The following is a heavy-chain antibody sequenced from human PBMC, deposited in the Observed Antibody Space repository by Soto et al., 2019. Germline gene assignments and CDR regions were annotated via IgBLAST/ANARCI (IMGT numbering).Heavy chain of an antibody. CDR2: IKPDGSDK. CDR3: ARGSSNAFDI. Sequence: EVQLVESGGGLVQPGESLRLSCAASGFSFYNYWMNWVRQAPGKGPEWVAIIKPDGSDKNYVDSVKGRFTISRDNAKNSLFLQMNSLRAEDTAVYYCARGSSNAFDIWGQGTMVTVSS. J-gene: IGHJ3*02. CDR1: GFSFYNYW. V-gene: IGHV3-7*02.